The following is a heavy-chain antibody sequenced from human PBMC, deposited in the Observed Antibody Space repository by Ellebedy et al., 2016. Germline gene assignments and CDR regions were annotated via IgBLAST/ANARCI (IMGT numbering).Heavy chain of an antibody. Sequence: SETLSLTCSVSGDSMTNYYWGWIRQPPGKGLEWIGYIYYSGATNYNPSLKSRVTISLDTSKNHFSLELRSVTVADTAVFYCVRVGIVGIVNNWFDPWGQGTLVTVSS. CDR1: GDSMTNYY. CDR2: IYYSGAT. D-gene: IGHD1-26*01. J-gene: IGHJ5*02. CDR3: VRVGIVGIVNNWFDP. V-gene: IGHV4-59*12.